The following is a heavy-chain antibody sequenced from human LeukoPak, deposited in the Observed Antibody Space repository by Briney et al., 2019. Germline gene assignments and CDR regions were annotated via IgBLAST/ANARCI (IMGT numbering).Heavy chain of an antibody. CDR2: ASRTGSI. D-gene: IGHD3-10*01. CDR1: GFTVSESY. Sequence: GGSLRLSCAASGFTVSESYMSWLRQAPGKGLEWLAYASRTGSIYFADSVKGRFTISRDNAKNSVSLQMNSLRAEDTAVHFCARGEDYYASGVYYNVFGDWGQGTLVTVSS. J-gene: IGHJ4*02. V-gene: IGHV3-11*01. CDR3: ARGEDYYASGVYYNVFGD.